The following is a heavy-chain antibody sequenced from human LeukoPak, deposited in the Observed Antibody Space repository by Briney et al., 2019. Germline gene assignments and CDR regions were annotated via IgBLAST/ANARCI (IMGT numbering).Heavy chain of an antibody. CDR1: GFTFSSYG. CDR3: AKDMNPLGSGTFY. Sequence: GRSLRLSCAASGFTFSSYGMHWVRQAPGKGLEWVAVIWYDGSNKYYADSVKGRFTISRDNSKNTLYLQMNSLRAEDTAVYYCAKDMNPLGSGTFYWGQGTLVTVSS. V-gene: IGHV3-33*06. CDR2: IWYDGSNK. D-gene: IGHD3-10*01. J-gene: IGHJ4*02.